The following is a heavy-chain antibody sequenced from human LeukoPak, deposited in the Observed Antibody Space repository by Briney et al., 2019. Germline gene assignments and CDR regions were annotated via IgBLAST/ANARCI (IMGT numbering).Heavy chain of an antibody. V-gene: IGHV3-23*01. D-gene: IGHD2-15*01. CDR3: AKGSRIIPSGGYYFDY. CDR2: ISGSGGST. CDR1: GFTFSSYA. J-gene: IGHJ4*02. Sequence: GGSLRLSCAASGFTFSSYAMSWARQAPGKGLEWVSAISGSGGSTYYADSVKGRFTISRDNSKNTLYLQMNSLRAEDTAVYYCAKGSRIIPSGGYYFDYWGQGTLVTVSS.